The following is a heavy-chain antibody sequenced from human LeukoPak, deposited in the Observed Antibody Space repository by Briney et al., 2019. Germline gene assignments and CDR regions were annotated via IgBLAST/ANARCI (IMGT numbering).Heavy chain of an antibody. CDR2: IIPIFGTA. J-gene: IGHJ6*03. V-gene: IGHV1-69*05. D-gene: IGHD3-22*01. CDR3: ARGLCDWWLFRYYYYMDV. CDR1: GGTFSSYA. Sequence: ASVKVSCKASGGTFSSYAISWVRQAPGQGLEWMGGIIPIFGTANYAQKFQGRVTITTDESTSTAYMELSSLRSEDTAVYYCARGLCDWWLFRYYYYMDVWGKGTTVTVSS.